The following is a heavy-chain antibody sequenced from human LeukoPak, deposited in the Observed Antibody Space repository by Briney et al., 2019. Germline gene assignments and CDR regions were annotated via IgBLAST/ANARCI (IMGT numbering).Heavy chain of an antibody. CDR1: GFDFGAYE. V-gene: IGHV3-48*03. CDR3: TTLGYHLDS. D-gene: IGHD3-22*01. Sequence: GGSLRLSCAASGFDFGAYEMNWVRQAPGKGPEWVAYFAGSDTTKYYADSVKGRFTISRDNAKNSLYLQMNSLRAEDTALYYCTTLGYHLDSWGQGTLVTVSS. CDR2: FAGSDTTK. J-gene: IGHJ4*02.